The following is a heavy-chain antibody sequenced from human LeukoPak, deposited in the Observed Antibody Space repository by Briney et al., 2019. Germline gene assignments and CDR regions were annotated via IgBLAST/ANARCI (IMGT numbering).Heavy chain of an antibody. D-gene: IGHD6-13*01. V-gene: IGHV3-48*03. Sequence: GGSLRLSCAASGFTFSSYEMNWVRQAPGKGLEWVSYISSSGSTIYYADSVKGRFTISRDNAKNSLYLQMNSLRAENTAVYYCARVGVLSSSWLLYWGQGTLVTVSS. CDR1: GFTFSSYE. J-gene: IGHJ4*02. CDR3: ARVGVLSSSWLLY. CDR2: ISSSGSTI.